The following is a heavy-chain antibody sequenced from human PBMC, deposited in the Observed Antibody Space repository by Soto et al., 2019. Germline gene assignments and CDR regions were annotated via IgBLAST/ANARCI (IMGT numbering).Heavy chain of an antibody. V-gene: IGHV1-18*01. CDR3: ARDKGDGSGSYYGY. Sequence: QVQLVQSGAEVKKPGASVKVSCKASGYTFSSYGISWVRQAPGQGLEWMGWISAYNGNTNYAQKLQGRVNMTTDTTTSTAYMDLRSLRSEDTAIYYCARDKGDGSGSYYGYWGQGTLVTVSS. CDR1: GYTFSSYG. J-gene: IGHJ4*02. D-gene: IGHD3-10*01. CDR2: ISAYNGNT.